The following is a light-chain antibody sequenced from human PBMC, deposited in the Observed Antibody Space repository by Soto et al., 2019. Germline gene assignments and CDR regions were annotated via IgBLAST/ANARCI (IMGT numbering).Light chain of an antibody. J-gene: IGKJ1*01. CDR1: QSVSSN. CDR3: QQYKNWPRT. Sequence: ETVMTQSAATLSVSPGERATLSCRASQSVSSNLAWYQQKPGQAPRLLIYGASTRVTGIPARFSGSGSGTEFTLTISILQSEDFAVYYGQQYKNWPRTFGQGTKVEIK. CDR2: GAS. V-gene: IGKV3-15*01.